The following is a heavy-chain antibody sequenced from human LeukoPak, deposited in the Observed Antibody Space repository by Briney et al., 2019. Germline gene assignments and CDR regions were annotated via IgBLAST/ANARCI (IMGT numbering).Heavy chain of an antibody. D-gene: IGHD3-9*01. CDR1: GFTLSSYA. CDR3: AFPRGVLRYFDGAFDY. V-gene: IGHV3-23*01. J-gene: IGHJ4*02. CDR2: ISGSGGST. Sequence: GGSLRLSCAASGFTLSSYAMSWVRQAPGEGLEWDSAISGSGGSTYYADSVKGRFTISRDNSTNTLYLQMSSLRAEDTAVYYCAFPRGVLRYFDGAFDYWGQGTLVTVSS.